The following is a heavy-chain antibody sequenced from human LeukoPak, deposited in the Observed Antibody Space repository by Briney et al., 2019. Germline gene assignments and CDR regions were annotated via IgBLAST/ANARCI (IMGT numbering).Heavy chain of an antibody. CDR3: ARDLGSYGWGNHFDY. Sequence: GGSLRLSCAASGFTLSSYAMHWVRQAPGKGLEWLGVISYDGNYNHYADSVKGRFTVSRDNSKNTVYLHMSSLKPEDTAVYYCARDLGSYGWGNHFDYWGQGTLVAVSS. CDR1: GFTLSSYA. V-gene: IGHV3-30-3*01. CDR2: ISYDGNYN. J-gene: IGHJ4*02. D-gene: IGHD3-16*01.